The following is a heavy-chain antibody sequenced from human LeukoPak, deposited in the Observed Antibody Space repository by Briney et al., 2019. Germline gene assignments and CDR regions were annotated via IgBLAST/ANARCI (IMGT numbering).Heavy chain of an antibody. Sequence: PSETLSLTCAVYGGSFSGYYWSWIRQPPGKGLEWIGEINHSGSTNYNPSLKSRVTISVDTSKNQFSLRLSSVTAADTAVYYCASGGIVGANYFDYWGQGTLVTVSS. J-gene: IGHJ4*02. V-gene: IGHV4-34*01. CDR2: INHSGST. CDR1: GGSFSGYY. CDR3: ASGGIVGANYFDY. D-gene: IGHD1-26*01.